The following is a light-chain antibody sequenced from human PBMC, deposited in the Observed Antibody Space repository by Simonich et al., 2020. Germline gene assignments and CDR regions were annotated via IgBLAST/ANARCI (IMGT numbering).Light chain of an antibody. Sequence: DIVMTQSPDSLAVSLGERATINCKSSQSVLYSSNNKNYLAGYQQKPGQPPKLHIYWASTRESGVPDRFSGSGSGTDFTLTISSLQAEDVAVYYCQQYYSTPRTFGQGTKVEIK. V-gene: IGKV4-1*01. J-gene: IGKJ1*01. CDR3: QQYYSTPRT. CDR2: WAS. CDR1: QSVLYSSNNKNY.